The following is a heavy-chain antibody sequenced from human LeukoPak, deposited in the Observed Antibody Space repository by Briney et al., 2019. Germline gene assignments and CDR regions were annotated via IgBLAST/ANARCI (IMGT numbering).Heavy chain of an antibody. CDR2: IYPGDSDT. CDR3: ATLAYCGGDCYSGSFDY. J-gene: IGHJ4*02. V-gene: IGHV5-51*01. Sequence: GESLKISCKGSGYRFTSYWIGWVRQMPGKGLEWMGIIYPGDSDTRYSPSFQGQVTISADKSISTAYLQWSSLTASDSAMYYCATLAYCGGDCYSGSFDYWGQGTLVTVSS. D-gene: IGHD2-21*02. CDR1: GYRFTSYW.